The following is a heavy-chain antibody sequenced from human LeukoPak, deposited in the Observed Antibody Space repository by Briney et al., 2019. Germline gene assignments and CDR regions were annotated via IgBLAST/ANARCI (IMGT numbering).Heavy chain of an antibody. J-gene: IGHJ3*02. Sequence: SETLSLTCTVSGGSISSSSYYWGWIRQPPGKGLEWIGSIYYSGSTYYNPSLKSRVTISVDTSKNQFSLKLSSVTAADTAVYYCARGIKEWYYDFWSGPDAFDIWGQGTMVTVSS. D-gene: IGHD3-3*01. V-gene: IGHV4-39*07. CDR3: ARGIKEWYYDFWSGPDAFDI. CDR2: IYYSGST. CDR1: GGSISSSSYY.